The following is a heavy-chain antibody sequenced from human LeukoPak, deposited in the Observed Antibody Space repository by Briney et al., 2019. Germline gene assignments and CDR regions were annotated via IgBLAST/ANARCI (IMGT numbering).Heavy chain of an antibody. Sequence: PGGSLRLSCAASGFTFSSYEMNWVRQAPGKGLEWVSYISSSGSTIYYADSVKGRFTISRDNAKNSLYLQMNSLRAEDTAVYYCARESGERGYSYGSRYFDYWGQGTLVTVSS. CDR3: ARESGERGYSYGSRYFDY. J-gene: IGHJ4*02. CDR2: ISSSGSTI. D-gene: IGHD5-18*01. V-gene: IGHV3-48*03. CDR1: GFTFSSYE.